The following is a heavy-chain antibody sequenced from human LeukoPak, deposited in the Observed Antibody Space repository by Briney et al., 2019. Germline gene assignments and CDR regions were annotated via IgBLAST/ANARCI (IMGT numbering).Heavy chain of an antibody. V-gene: IGHV4-4*07. CDR2: IYTSGST. Sequence: SETLSLTCTVSGGSISSYYWSWIRQPAGKGLEWIGRIYTSGSTNYNPSLKSRVTMSVDKAKNQFCLKLSSVTAPDTAVYYCARDLPYYDFWSSRAFYYYYMDVWGKGTTVTVSS. D-gene: IGHD3-3*01. J-gene: IGHJ6*03. CDR3: ARDLPYYDFWSSRAFYYYYMDV. CDR1: GGSISSYY.